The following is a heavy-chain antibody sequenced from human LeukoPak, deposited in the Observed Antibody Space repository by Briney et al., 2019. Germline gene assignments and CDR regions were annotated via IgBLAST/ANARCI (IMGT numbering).Heavy chain of an antibody. J-gene: IGHJ4*02. V-gene: IGHV3-73*01. Sequence: PGGSLRLSCAASGFTFSGSAMHWVCQASGKGLEWVGRIGSRTNSYATAYAASVKGRFTISRDDSKSTAYLQMNSLKTEDTAVYYCITDGGSHWGQGTLVTVSS. CDR2: IGSRTNSYAT. D-gene: IGHD2-15*01. CDR3: ITDGGSH. CDR1: GFTFSGSA.